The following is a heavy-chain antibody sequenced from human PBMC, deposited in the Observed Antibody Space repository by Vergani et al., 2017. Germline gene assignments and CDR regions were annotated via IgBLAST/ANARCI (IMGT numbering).Heavy chain of an antibody. CDR2: IYYSGST. V-gene: IGHV4-61*01. CDR3: ARDSSGYYTPDY. D-gene: IGHD3-22*01. J-gene: IGHJ4*02. CDR1: GGSISSGSYY. Sequence: QVQLQESGPGLVKPSQTLSLTCTVSGGSISSGSYYWSWIRQPPGKGLEWIGYIYYSGSTNYNPSLKSRVTISVDASKNQFSLRLSSVTAADTAVYYCARDSSGYYTPDYWGQGTLVTVSS.